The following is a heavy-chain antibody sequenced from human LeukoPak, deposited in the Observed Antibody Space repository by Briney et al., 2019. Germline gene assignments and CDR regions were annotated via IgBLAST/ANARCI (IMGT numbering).Heavy chain of an antibody. CDR1: GFTFSSYA. CDR2: ISYDGSNK. J-gene: IGHJ4*02. Sequence: GSLRLSCAASGFTFSSYAMHWVRQAPGKGLEWVAVISYDGSNKYYADSVKGRFTISRDNAKKSLYMQMNSLRAEDTAVYYCAREPIAAAGPSFDSWGPGTLVTVSS. V-gene: IGHV3-30-3*01. D-gene: IGHD6-13*01. CDR3: AREPIAAAGPSFDS.